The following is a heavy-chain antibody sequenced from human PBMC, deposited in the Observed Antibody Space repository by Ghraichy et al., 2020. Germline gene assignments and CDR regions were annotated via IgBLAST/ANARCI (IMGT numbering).Heavy chain of an antibody. V-gene: IGHV1-69*13. CDR3: ARQDYGSGSLFYYYYGMDV. D-gene: IGHD3-10*01. CDR2: IIPIFGTA. Sequence: SVKVSCKASGGTFSSYAISWVRQAPGQGLEWMGGIIPIFGTANYAQKFQGRVTITADESTSTAYMELSSLRSEDTAVYYCARQDYGSGSLFYYYYGMDVWGQGTTVTVSS. J-gene: IGHJ6*02. CDR1: GGTFSSYA.